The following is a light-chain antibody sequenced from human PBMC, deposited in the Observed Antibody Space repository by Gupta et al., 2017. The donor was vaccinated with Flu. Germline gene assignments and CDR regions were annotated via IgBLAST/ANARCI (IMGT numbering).Light chain of an antibody. V-gene: IGKV3-11*01. CDR2: DAS. CDR3: QQRSNWPPLT. J-gene: IGKJ5*01. CDR1: QSVGTY. Sequence: ALTQSPATLSLSPGERATLSCRASQSVGTYLVWYQQRPGQAPRLLIYDASKRDTGIPARLSDSWSGTDLTLTINSREPEDSAVYYCQQRSNWPPLTFGQGTRMEIK.